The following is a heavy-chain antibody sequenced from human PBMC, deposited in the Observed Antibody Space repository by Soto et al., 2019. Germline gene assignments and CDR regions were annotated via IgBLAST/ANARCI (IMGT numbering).Heavy chain of an antibody. CDR3: ARGRGSQIRTNFDY. V-gene: IGHV3-33*01. CDR2: IWYDGSNK. D-gene: IGHD1-1*01. CDR1: GFTFSSYG. J-gene: IGHJ4*02. Sequence: QVQLVESGGGVVQPGRSLRLSCAASGFTFSSYGMHWVRQAPGKGLEWVAVIWYDGSNKYYADSVQGRFTISRDNSKNTLYLQMNSLRAEDTAVYYCARGRGSQIRTNFDYWGQGTLVTVSS.